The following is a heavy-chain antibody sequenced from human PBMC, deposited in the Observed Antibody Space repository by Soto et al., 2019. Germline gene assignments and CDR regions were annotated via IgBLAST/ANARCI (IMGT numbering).Heavy chain of an antibody. V-gene: IGHV1-2*04. CDR1: GYSFTDDH. CDR2: INPKSGGT. Sequence: ASVKFSGKASGYSFTDDHIHWVRQAPGQGLEWLGRINPKSGGTSTAQKFQGWVTMTRDRSISTVYMELTRLRSDDTAVYFCARGHSADCCIGVCSFFYNHGMGVWS. CDR3: ARGHSADCCIGVCSFFYNHGMGV. D-gene: IGHD2-8*01. J-gene: IGHJ6*02.